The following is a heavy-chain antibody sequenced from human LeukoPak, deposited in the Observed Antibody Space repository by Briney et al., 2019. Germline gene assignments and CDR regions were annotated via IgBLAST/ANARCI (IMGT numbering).Heavy chain of an antibody. CDR2: ISAYNGNT. Sequence: ASVKVPCKASGYTFTSYGISWVRQAPGQGLEWMGWISAYNGNTNYAQKLQGRVTMTTDTSTSTAYMELRSLRSDDTAVYYCAMHDYGDLRVTWGQGTLVTVSS. CDR1: GYTFTSYG. CDR3: AMHDYGDLRVT. D-gene: IGHD4-17*01. V-gene: IGHV1-18*01. J-gene: IGHJ4*02.